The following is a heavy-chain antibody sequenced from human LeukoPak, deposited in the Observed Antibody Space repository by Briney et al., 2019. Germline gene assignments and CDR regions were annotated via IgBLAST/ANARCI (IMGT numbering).Heavy chain of an antibody. CDR3: ARGLSGWYAFDI. D-gene: IGHD6-19*01. Sequence: ASVTVSCKASGYTFTSYAMHWVRLAPGQRLEWMGWINAGNGNTKYSQKFQGRVTITRDTSASTAYMELSSLRSEDTAVYYCARGLSGWYAFDIWGQGTMVTVSS. V-gene: IGHV1-3*01. CDR2: INAGNGNT. J-gene: IGHJ3*02. CDR1: GYTFTSYA.